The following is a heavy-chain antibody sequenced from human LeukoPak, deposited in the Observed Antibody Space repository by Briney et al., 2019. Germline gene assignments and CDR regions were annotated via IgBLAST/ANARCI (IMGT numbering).Heavy chain of an antibody. Sequence: PGGSLRLSCAASGFTFSSYAMSWVRQPPGKGLEWVSAVSGSGDATYYADSVKGRFTISRDNAKNSLYLQMNSLRAEDTAVYYCARDSRIVATIDYWGQGTLVTVSS. J-gene: IGHJ4*02. V-gene: IGHV3-23*01. CDR2: VSGSGDAT. D-gene: IGHD5-12*01. CDR1: GFTFSSYA. CDR3: ARDSRIVATIDY.